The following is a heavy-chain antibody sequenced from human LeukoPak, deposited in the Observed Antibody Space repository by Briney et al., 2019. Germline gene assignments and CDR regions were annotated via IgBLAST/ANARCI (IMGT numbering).Heavy chain of an antibody. CDR1: GFTFSSYG. J-gene: IGHJ4*02. V-gene: IGHV3-30*18. D-gene: IGHD2-21*02. CDR3: AKDLGTYCGGDCYPDY. CDR2: ISYDGSNK. Sequence: PGGSLRLSCAASGFTFSSYGMDWVRQAPGKGLEWVAVISYDGSNKYYADSVKGRFTISRDNSKNTLYLQMNSLRAEDTAVYYCAKDLGTYCGGDCYPDYWGQGTLVTVSS.